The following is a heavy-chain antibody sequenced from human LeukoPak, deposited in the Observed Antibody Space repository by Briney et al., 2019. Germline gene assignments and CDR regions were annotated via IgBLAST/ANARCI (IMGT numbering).Heavy chain of an antibody. J-gene: IGHJ4*02. D-gene: IGHD4-17*01. CDR3: VRGGVTTF. Sequence: PGGSLRLSCAAPGFTFSSYWMSWVRQAPGKGLEWVANIKNDGSEKYYVDSVKGRFIISRDNAKNSLDLQMNSLRAEDTAVYYCVRGGVTTFWGQGTLVTVSS. V-gene: IGHV3-7*01. CDR1: GFTFSSYW. CDR2: IKNDGSEK.